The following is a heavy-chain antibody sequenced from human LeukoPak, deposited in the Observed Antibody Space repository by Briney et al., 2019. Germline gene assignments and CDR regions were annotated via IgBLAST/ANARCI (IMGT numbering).Heavy chain of an antibody. CDR1: GFTFSSYG. CDR3: AKGRYYYDSSGYYDVGYFDY. D-gene: IGHD3-22*01. V-gene: IGHV3-23*01. CDR2: ISGSGGST. Sequence: GGSLRLSCAASGFTFSSYGMSWVRQAPGKGLEWVSAISGSGGSTYYADSLKGRFTISRDNSKNTLYLQMNSLRAEDTAVYYCAKGRYYYDSSGYYDVGYFDYWGRGTLVTVSS. J-gene: IGHJ4*02.